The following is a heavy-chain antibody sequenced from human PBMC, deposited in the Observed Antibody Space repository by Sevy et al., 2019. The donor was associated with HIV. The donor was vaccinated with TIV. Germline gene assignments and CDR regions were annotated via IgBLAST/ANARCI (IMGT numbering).Heavy chain of an antibody. CDR1: GFTFDDYT. Sequence: GGSLRLSCAASGFTFDDYTMHWVRQAPGKGLEWVSLISWDGGSTYYADSVKGRFTISRDNSKNSLYLQMNSLRTEDTALYYCATDAPGIAVAGIDYWGQGTLVNVSS. D-gene: IGHD6-19*01. J-gene: IGHJ4*02. V-gene: IGHV3-43*01. CDR3: ATDAPGIAVAGIDY. CDR2: ISWDGGST.